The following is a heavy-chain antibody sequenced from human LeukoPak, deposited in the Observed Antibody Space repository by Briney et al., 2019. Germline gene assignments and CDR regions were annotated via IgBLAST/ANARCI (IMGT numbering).Heavy chain of an antibody. Sequence: ASVKVSRKASGYTFTSYYMHWVRQAPGQGLEWMGIINPSGGSTSYAQKFQGRVTVTRDMSTSTVYMELSSLRSEDTAVYYCARDYGDYGFGYYYVDVWGKGTTVTVSS. CDR1: GYTFTSYY. D-gene: IGHD4-17*01. CDR2: INPSGGST. V-gene: IGHV1-46*01. J-gene: IGHJ6*03. CDR3: ARDYGDYGFGYYYVDV.